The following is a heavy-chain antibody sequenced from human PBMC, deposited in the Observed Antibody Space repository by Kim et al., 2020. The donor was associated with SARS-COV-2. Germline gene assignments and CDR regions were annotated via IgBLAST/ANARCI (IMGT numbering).Heavy chain of an antibody. CDR3: AKVLYGSGSYYPIFDY. D-gene: IGHD3-10*01. V-gene: IGHV3-30*02. Sequence: SVKGRFTISRDNSKNTLYLQMNSLRAEDTAVYYCAKVLYGSGSYYPIFDYWGQGTLVTVSS. J-gene: IGHJ4*02.